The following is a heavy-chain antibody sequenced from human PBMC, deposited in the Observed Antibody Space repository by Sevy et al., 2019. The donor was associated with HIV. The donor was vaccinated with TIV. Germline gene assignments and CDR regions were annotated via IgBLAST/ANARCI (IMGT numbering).Heavy chain of an antibody. J-gene: IGHJ4*02. D-gene: IGHD3-10*01. Sequence: LSLTCTVSGGSFSVGSYYWSWIRQPAGKGLEWIGRIYSGGSTNYNPSLKSRVTISLDRSKNQFSLRLSSVTAADTAVYYCARAGGSGSFDYWGQGTLVTVSS. CDR1: GGSFSVGSYY. CDR2: IYSGGST. V-gene: IGHV4-61*02. CDR3: ARAGGSGSFDY.